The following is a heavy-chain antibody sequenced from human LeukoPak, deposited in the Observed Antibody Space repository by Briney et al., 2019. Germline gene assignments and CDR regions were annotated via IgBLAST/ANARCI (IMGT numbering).Heavy chain of an antibody. D-gene: IGHD6-13*01. CDR3: ATSSGYSSSWGAFDI. V-gene: IGHV1-2*02. CDR1: VYTFTAYY. Sequence: GSSVKVSCKASVYTFTAYYMHWVRQAPGQGLEWMGWMHPNSGGTHYEQKFQGRVTMTRDTSISTAYMEVSRLTSDGTAVYYCATSSGYSSSWGAFDIWGQGTMVTVSS. CDR2: MHPNSGGT. J-gene: IGHJ3*02.